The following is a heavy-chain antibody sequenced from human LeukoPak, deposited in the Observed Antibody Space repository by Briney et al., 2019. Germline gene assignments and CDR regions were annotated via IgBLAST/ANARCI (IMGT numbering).Heavy chain of an antibody. V-gene: IGHV3-30*18. D-gene: IGHD3-22*01. CDR3: AKAHLSYYHRSDFDS. J-gene: IGHJ4*02. Sequence: GGSLRLSCAASGFTFSSYGMHWVRQAPGKGLEWVAVISYDGSNKYYADSVKGRFTISRDNSKNTLYLQMDSVRAEDTAVYYCAKAHLSYYHRSDFDSWGQGTLVTVSS. CDR1: GFTFSSYG. CDR2: ISYDGSNK.